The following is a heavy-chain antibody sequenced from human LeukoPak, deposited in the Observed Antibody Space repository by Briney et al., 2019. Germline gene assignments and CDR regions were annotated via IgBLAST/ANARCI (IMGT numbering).Heavy chain of an antibody. Sequence: PGGSLILSCAASGFTFSSYGMHWVRQAPGKGLEWVAFIRYDGSNKYYADSVKGRFTISRDNSKNTMYLQMNSLRAEDTAVYYCAKSRHMVRGVLPFVHWGQRPRVSASS. CDR2: IRYDGSNK. CDR1: GFTFSSYG. CDR3: AKSRHMVRGVLPFVH. D-gene: IGHD3-10*01. V-gene: IGHV3-30*02. J-gene: IGHJ4*02.